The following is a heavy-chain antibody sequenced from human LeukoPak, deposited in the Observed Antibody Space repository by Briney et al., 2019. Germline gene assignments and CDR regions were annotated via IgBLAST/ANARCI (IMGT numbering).Heavy chain of an antibody. V-gene: IGHV1-46*01. J-gene: IGHJ4*02. Sequence: GASVKVSCKESGYTFTSYYMHWVRQAPGQGLEWMGLINPSGGSTSYAQKFQGRVTMTRDMSTSTVYMELSSLRSEDTAVYYCARGINRDIVVVPAEDYFDYWGQGTLVTVSS. D-gene: IGHD2-2*01. CDR1: GYTFTSYY. CDR3: ARGINRDIVVVPAEDYFDY. CDR2: INPSGGST.